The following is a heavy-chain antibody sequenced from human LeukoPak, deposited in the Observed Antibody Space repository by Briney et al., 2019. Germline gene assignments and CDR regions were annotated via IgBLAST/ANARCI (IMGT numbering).Heavy chain of an antibody. V-gene: IGHV3-23*01. J-gene: IGHJ4*02. D-gene: IGHD5-12*01. CDR1: GFTLSSYA. CDR2: ISNSGSSR. CDR3: APNIVATVNFDY. Sequence: GGSLRLSCAGSGFTLSSYAMSWVRQAPGKGLEWVSRISNSGSSRDYAASVKGRFTISRDNSKNTLFLQMNSLRVDDTAVYYCAPNIVATVNFDYWGQGTLVTVSS.